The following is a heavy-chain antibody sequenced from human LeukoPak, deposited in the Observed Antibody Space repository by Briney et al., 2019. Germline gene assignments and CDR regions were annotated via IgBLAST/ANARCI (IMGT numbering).Heavy chain of an antibody. J-gene: IGHJ4*02. CDR2: IYYSGST. CDR3: AREESITMVRGVTFPEPFDS. CDR1: GGSISSYY. Sequence: PSETLSLTCTVSGGSISSYYWSWIRQPPGKGLEWIGYIYYSGSTNYNPSLKNRVTISVDTSKNQFSLKLSSVTAADTAMYYCAREESITMVRGVTFPEPFDSWDQGTLVAVSS. V-gene: IGHV4-59*01. D-gene: IGHD3-10*01.